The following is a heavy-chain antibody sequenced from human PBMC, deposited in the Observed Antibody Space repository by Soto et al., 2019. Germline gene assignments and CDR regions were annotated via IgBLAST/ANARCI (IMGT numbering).Heavy chain of an antibody. J-gene: IGHJ3*02. D-gene: IGHD6-19*01. Sequence: QVQLVQSGAEVKKPGASVKVSCKASDYTFTNYGISWVRQAPGQGLEWMGWISAYNGNTNYAQKLQGRVTMTTDTSASTAYMELRSLRSDDTAVYYCARSSSGPPPDAFDIWGQGTMVTVSS. V-gene: IGHV1-18*01. CDR2: ISAYNGNT. CDR1: DYTFTNYG. CDR3: ARSSSGPPPDAFDI.